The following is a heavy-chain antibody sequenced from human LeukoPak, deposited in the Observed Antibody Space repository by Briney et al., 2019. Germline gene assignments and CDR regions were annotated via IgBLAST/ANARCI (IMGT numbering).Heavy chain of an antibody. V-gene: IGHV4-39*07. CDR1: GVSISSGSNY. CDR2: IYSSGST. D-gene: IGHD3-10*01. Sequence: SETLSLTCRVSGVSISSGSNYWGWIRQPPGKTLEWIGSIYSSGSTYYHSSLKSRVIILIDTAKNHFSLNLSSVTAADTAVYYCARSDGYGLVGIWGQGTMVTVSS. J-gene: IGHJ3*02. CDR3: ARSDGYGLVGI.